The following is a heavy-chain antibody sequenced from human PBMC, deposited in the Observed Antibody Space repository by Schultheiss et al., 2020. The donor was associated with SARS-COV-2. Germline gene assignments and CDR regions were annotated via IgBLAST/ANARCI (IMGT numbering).Heavy chain of an antibody. Sequence: GGSLRLSCAASGFTFSSYGMHWVRQAPGKGLEWVSAISGSGGSTNYADSVKGRFTISRDNAKNSLYLQMNSLRAEDTAVYYCARDRDQFLNYYGSGSPLDYWGQGTLVTVSS. CDR2: ISGSGGST. CDR1: GFTFSSYG. J-gene: IGHJ4*02. V-gene: IGHV3-21*01. D-gene: IGHD3-10*01. CDR3: ARDRDQFLNYYGSGSPLDY.